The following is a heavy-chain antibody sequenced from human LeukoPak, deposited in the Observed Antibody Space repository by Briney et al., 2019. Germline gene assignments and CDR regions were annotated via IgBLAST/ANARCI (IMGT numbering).Heavy chain of an antibody. CDR3: ARDGTYCSSTSCYSFFDY. V-gene: IGHV3-21*01. D-gene: IGHD2-2*01. Sequence: GGSLRLSCAASGFTFSSYAMSWVRQAPGKGLEWVSSISSSSSYIYYADSVKGRFTISRDNAKNSLYLQMNSLRAEDTAVYYCARDGTYCSSTSCYSFFDYWGQGTLVTVSS. CDR1: GFTFSSYA. CDR2: ISSSSSYI. J-gene: IGHJ4*02.